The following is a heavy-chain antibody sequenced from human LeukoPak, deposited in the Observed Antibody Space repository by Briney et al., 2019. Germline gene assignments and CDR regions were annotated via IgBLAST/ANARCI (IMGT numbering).Heavy chain of an antibody. CDR1: GFTFSSYA. CDR2: ISYDGSNK. CDR3: ARMGGYFDY. V-gene: IGHV3-30*04. J-gene: IGHJ4*02. D-gene: IGHD1-26*01. Sequence: GGSLRLSCAASGFTFSSYAMHWVCQAPGKGLEWVAVISYDGSNKYYAGSVKGRFTISRDNSKNTLYLQMNSLRAEDTAVYYCARMGGYFDYWGQGTLVTVSS.